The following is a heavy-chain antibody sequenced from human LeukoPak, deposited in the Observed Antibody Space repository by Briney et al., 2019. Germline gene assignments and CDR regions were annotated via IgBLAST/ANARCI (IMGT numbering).Heavy chain of an antibody. V-gene: IGHV3-74*01. CDR2: IHSDGRTT. J-gene: IGHJ4*02. CDR3: ARGRGWNLDY. CDR1: GFTFRCYW. D-gene: IGHD6-19*01. Sequence: GGSLRISCAASGFTFRCYWMHLVRQAPGKGLVWVSLIHSDGRTTNYADSGKGRFTISRDNAKNTLFLQMNSLRAEDTAVYYCARGRGWNLDYWGQGTLVSVSS.